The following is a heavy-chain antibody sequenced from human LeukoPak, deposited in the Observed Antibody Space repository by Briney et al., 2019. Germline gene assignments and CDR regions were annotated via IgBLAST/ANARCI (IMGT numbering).Heavy chain of an antibody. D-gene: IGHD6-13*01. J-gene: IGHJ6*03. CDR2: IKQDGSEK. Sequence: RGSLRLSCAASGFTFSSYWMSWVRQAPGKGLEWVANIKQDGSEKYYVDSVKGRFTISRDNAKNSLYLQMNSLRAEDTAVYYCARDQEREDSSSWYITYYYYYMDVWGKGTTVTVSS. CDR3: ARDQEREDSSSWYITYYYYYMDV. CDR1: GFTFSSYW. V-gene: IGHV3-7*01.